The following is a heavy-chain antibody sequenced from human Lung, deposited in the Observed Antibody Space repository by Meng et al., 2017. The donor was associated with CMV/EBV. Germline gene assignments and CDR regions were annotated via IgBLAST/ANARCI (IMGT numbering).Heavy chain of an antibody. CDR3: ARDWLGEGGLDY. CDR1: GFTFSSYS. V-gene: IGHV3-21*01. J-gene: IGHJ4*02. D-gene: IGHD3-16*01. Sequence: RGSLRLXCEASGFTFSSYSTNCVRQAPGKGLEWVSSLSSSGSYIYYTDSVKGRFTIFRDNAKKSLYLQMNSLRTEDTAVYYCARDWLGEGGLDYWGQGTLVTVSS. CDR2: LSSSGSYI.